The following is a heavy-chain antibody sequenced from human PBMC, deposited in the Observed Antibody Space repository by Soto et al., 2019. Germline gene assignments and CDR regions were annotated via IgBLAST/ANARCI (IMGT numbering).Heavy chain of an antibody. J-gene: IGHJ6*02. CDR2: ISAYNGNI. Sequence: QVQLVQSGAEVKKPGASVKVSCKASGYTFTSYGISWVRQAPGQGLEWMGWISAYNGNINYAQKLQGRVTMTTDTSTSTAYMELRSLRSDDTAVYYCASFSIAATDPYGMDVWGQGTTVTVSS. V-gene: IGHV1-18*01. D-gene: IGHD6-13*01. CDR3: ASFSIAATDPYGMDV. CDR1: GYTFTSYG.